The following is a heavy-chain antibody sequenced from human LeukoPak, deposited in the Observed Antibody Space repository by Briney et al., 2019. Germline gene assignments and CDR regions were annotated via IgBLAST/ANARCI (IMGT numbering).Heavy chain of an antibody. V-gene: IGHV1-8*01. CDR3: VRGPPNWGFDF. Sequence: ASVKVSCKASGCTFTSYDINWVRHATGQGLEWMGWMSPNSGDTGYAQKLQGRVTMTRDTSISTAFMELTSLKSEDTAVYYCVRGPPNWGFDFWGQGALVTVSS. J-gene: IGHJ4*02. CDR1: GCTFTSYD. D-gene: IGHD7-27*01. CDR2: MSPNSGDT.